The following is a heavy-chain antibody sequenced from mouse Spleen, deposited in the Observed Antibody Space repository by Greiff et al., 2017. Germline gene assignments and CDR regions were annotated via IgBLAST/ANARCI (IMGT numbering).Heavy chain of an antibody. CDR3: ARWLQGNYAMDY. CDR1: GFSLTSYG. CDR2: IWSGGST. J-gene: IGHJ4*01. Sequence: VKVVESGPGLVQPSQSLSITCTVSGFSLTSYGVHWVRQSPGKGLEWLGVIWSGGSTDYNAAFISRLSISKDNSKSQVFFKMNSLQADDTAIYYCARWLQGNYAMDYWGQGTSVTVSS. V-gene: IGHV2-2*01. D-gene: IGHD2-2*01.